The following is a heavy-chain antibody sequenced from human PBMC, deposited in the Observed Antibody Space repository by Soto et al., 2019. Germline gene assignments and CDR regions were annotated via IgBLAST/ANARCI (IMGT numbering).Heavy chain of an antibody. Sequence: HVQLQESGPGLVKPSQTLSLTCTVSGASINSGDYYWNWIRQHPGKGLEWIGYIYASGSTHNNPSLQSRVSMSIDTSKNQFSLNLSPVTAADTAVYYCARGGCTTTGCDGAFYYYYMDVWGKGTTVTVSS. CDR3: ARGGCTTTGCDGAFYYYYMDV. CDR1: GASINSGDYY. J-gene: IGHJ6*03. V-gene: IGHV4-31*03. D-gene: IGHD2-2*01. CDR2: IYASGST.